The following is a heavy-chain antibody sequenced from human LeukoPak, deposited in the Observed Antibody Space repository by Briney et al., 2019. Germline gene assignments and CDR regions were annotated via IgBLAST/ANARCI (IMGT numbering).Heavy chain of an antibody. CDR1: GFTFDDYA. V-gene: IGHV3-9*01. CDR2: ISWNSGSI. J-gene: IGHJ4*02. D-gene: IGHD3-9*01. CDR3: AKDMLRYFDWSIDY. Sequence: GGSLRLSCAASGFTFDDYAMHWVRQAPGKGLEWVSGISWNSGSIGYADSVKSRFTISRDNAKNSLYLQMNSLRAEDTALYYCAKDMLRYFDWSIDYWGQGTLVTVSS.